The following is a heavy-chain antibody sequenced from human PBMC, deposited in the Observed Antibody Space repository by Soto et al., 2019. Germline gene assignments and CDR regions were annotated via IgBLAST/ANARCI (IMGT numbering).Heavy chain of an antibody. J-gene: IGHJ3*02. D-gene: IGHD5-18*01. Sequence: SVKVSCKASGGTFSSYAISWVRQAPGQGLEWMGGIIPIFGTANYAQKFQGRVTITADESTSAAYMELSSLRSEDTAVYYCARVEYSYGYVYAFDIWGQGTMVTVSS. CDR3: ARVEYSYGYVYAFDI. CDR1: GGTFSSYA. CDR2: IIPIFGTA. V-gene: IGHV1-69*13.